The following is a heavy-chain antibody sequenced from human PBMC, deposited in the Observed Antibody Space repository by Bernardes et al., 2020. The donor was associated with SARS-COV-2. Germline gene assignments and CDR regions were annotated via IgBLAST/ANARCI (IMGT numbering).Heavy chain of an antibody. V-gene: IGHV4-30-2*01. CDR3: ASSIAAADVNWFDP. D-gene: IGHD6-13*01. Sequence: LRLSCAASGFPFSAYTINWVRQGRGKGLEWIGYIYHSGSTYYNPSLKSRVTISVDRSKNQFSLKLSSVTAADTAVYYCASSIAAADVNWFDPWGQGTLVTVSS. CDR2: IYHSGST. J-gene: IGHJ5*02. CDR1: GFPFSAYT.